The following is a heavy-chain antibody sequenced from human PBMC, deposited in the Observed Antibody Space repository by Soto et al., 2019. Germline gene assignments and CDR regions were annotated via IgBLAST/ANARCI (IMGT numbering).Heavy chain of an antibody. CDR3: ASDEPGYSNGVDY. CDR2: IRSKSDGGAT. Sequence: EVQLVESGGGLVQPGGSLTLSCATSGLTFNNAWMNWVRQAPGKGLEWVGFIRSKSDGGATVYAAPVKGRFFISRDDSAGTAFLQMKSLQTEDTAVYYCASDEPGYSNGVDYWGQGTLVTVSP. V-gene: IGHV3-15*07. D-gene: IGHD5-18*01. J-gene: IGHJ4*02. CDR1: GLTFNNAW.